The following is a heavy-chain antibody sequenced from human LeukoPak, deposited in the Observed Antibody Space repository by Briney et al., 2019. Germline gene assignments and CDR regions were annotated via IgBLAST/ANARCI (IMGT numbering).Heavy chain of an antibody. CDR1: GFTFSSYA. D-gene: IGHD5-12*01. J-gene: IGHJ3*02. CDR3: AKAKAEYSGYDFDAFDI. Sequence: PGGSLRLSCAASGFTFSSYAMSWVRQAPGKGLEWVSAIRGSGGSTYYADSVKGRFTISRDNSKNTLCLQMNSLRAEDTAVYYCAKAKAEYSGYDFDAFDIWGQGTMVTVSS. CDR2: IRGSGGST. V-gene: IGHV3-23*01.